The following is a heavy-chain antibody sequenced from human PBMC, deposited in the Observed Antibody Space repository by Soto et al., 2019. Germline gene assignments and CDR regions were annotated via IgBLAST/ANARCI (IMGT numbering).Heavy chain of an antibody. Sequence: EVQLLESGGGLVQPGGSLRLSCAASGFTFSSYAMSWVRQAPGKGLEWVSAISGSGGSTYYADSVKGRFTISRDNSKNTLYLQMNSLRAEDTAVYYRAKGGVLGDWFDPWGQGTLVTVSS. CDR2: ISGSGGST. V-gene: IGHV3-23*01. CDR3: AKGGVLGDWFDP. CDR1: GFTFSSYA. D-gene: IGHD3-10*01. J-gene: IGHJ5*02.